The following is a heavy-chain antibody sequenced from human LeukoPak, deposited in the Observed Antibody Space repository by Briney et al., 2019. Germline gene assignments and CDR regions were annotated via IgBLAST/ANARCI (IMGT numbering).Heavy chain of an antibody. CDR3: ARGVTEDTGVAQFDS. Sequence: PGGSLRLSCAGSGFTFFTYSMHWVSQAPGKGMEWVAVISYDGDKKYYAASVKGRLTISRDNSKNTRYLQMNSLRPDDTAVYYCARGVTEDTGVAQFDSWGQGTLVFVSS. D-gene: IGHD3-3*01. J-gene: IGHJ4*02. CDR2: ISYDGDKK. CDR1: GFTFFTYS. V-gene: IGHV3-30*04.